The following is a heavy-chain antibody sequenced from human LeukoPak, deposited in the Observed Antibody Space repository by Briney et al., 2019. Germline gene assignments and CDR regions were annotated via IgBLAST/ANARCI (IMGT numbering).Heavy chain of an antibody. CDR2: ISSSSSYI. V-gene: IGHV3-21*01. D-gene: IGHD1-26*01. J-gene: IGHJ4*02. CDR3: ARDGSLAILDY. CDR1: GFTFSSYS. Sequence: GGSLRLSCAASGFTFSSYSMNWVPQAPGKGLEWVSCISSSSSYIYSADSVKGRFTISRDNAKNSLYLQMDSLRAEDTAVYYCARDGSLAILDYWGQGTLVTVSS.